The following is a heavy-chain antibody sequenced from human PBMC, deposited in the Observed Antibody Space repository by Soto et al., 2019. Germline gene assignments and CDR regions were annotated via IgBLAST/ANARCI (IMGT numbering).Heavy chain of an antibody. Sequence: QVPLVQSGAEVKKPGASVKVSCKASGYTFTTYAVHWVRQVAGQRLEWMGWINAGDGYTKYSQRFLGRVTFARDTSANTAYMDLSSLRSEDTAVYYCARDAYCTNGICYTGNFDSWGQGTLVTVSS. CDR3: ARDAYCTNGICYTGNFDS. D-gene: IGHD2-8*01. CDR1: GYTFTTYA. V-gene: IGHV1-3*01. J-gene: IGHJ4*02. CDR2: INAGDGYT.